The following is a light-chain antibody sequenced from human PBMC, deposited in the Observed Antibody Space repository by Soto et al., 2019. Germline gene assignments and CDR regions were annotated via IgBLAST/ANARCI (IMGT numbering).Light chain of an antibody. CDR3: SSYTSSSTVV. J-gene: IGLJ2*01. CDR1: SSDVGGYNY. V-gene: IGLV2-14*01. CDR2: DVS. Sequence: QSVLTQPASVSGSPGQSITISCTGTSSDVGGYNYVSWYQQHPGKAPKLMIYDVSNRPSGVSNRFSGSKSVNTASLTISGLQAEDEADYYCSSYTSSSTVVFGGATKVTVL.